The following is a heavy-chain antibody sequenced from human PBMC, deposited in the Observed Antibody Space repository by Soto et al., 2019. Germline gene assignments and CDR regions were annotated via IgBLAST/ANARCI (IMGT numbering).Heavy chain of an antibody. J-gene: IGHJ6*02. Sequence: GSGPTLVNPTQTLTLTCTFSGFSLSTSGVGVGWIRQPPGKALEWLALIYWNDDKRYSPSLESRLTITKDTSKNQVVLTMTNMDPVDTATYYCARHHIAAAGRMSGKIYYYYYGMDVWGQGTTVTVSS. CDR1: GFSLSTSGVG. V-gene: IGHV2-5*01. D-gene: IGHD6-13*01. CDR2: IYWNDDK. CDR3: ARHHIAAAGRMSGKIYYYYYGMDV.